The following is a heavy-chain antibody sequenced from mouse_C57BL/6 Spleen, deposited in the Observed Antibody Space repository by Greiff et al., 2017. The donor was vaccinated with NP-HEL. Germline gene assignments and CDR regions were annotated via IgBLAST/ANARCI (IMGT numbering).Heavy chain of an antibody. CDR1: GYTFTDYY. J-gene: IGHJ1*03. CDR2: INPYNGGT. Sequence: EVQLQQSGPVLVKPGASVKMSCKASGYTFTDYYMNWVKQSHGKSLEWIGVINPYNGGTSYNQKFKGKATLTVDKSSSTAYMELNSLTSEDSAVYYCAREGGFTTVVAHWYFDVWGTGTTVTVSS. V-gene: IGHV1-19*01. D-gene: IGHD1-1*01. CDR3: AREGGFTTVVAHWYFDV.